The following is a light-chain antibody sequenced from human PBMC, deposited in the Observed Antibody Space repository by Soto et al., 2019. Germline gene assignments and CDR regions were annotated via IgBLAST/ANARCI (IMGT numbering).Light chain of an antibody. CDR2: RNN. CDR1: SSNIGSNT. J-gene: IGLJ2*01. CDR3: AAWDDSLNGLV. V-gene: IGLV1-44*01. Sequence: QSVLTQPPSASGTPGQRVPISCSGSSSNIGSNTVNWYQQLPGTAPKLLIYRNNQRPSGVPDRFSGSKSGTSDSLAISGLQSGDEADYYCAAWDDSLNGLVFGGGTKLTVL.